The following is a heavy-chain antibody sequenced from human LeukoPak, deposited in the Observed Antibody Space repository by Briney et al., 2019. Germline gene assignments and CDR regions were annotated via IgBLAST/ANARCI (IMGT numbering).Heavy chain of an antibody. D-gene: IGHD1-26*01. CDR1: GSTFTSYY. J-gene: IGHJ4*02. CDR2: IIPSGGST. Sequence: ASVKVSCKASGSTFTSYYMNWVRQAPGQGLEWMGIIIPSGGSTSYAQKFQGRVTMTRDTSTSTVYMELSSLRSEDTAVYYCARVKVGAYDYWGQGTLVTVSS. CDR3: ARVKVGAYDY. V-gene: IGHV1-46*03.